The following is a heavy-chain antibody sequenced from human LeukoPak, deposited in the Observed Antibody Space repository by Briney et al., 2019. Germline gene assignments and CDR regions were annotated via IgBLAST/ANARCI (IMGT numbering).Heavy chain of an antibody. CDR3: AREAITIFGVVRTQTTYGPHRFDP. V-gene: IGHV1-69*05. J-gene: IGHJ5*02. CDR2: IIPIFGTA. D-gene: IGHD3-3*01. CDR1: GGTFSSYA. Sequence: ASVKVSCKASGGTFSSYAISWVRQAPGQGLEWMGGIIPIFGTANYAQKFRGRVTMTRDMSTSTVYMELSSLRSEDTAVYYCAREAITIFGVVRTQTTYGPHRFDPWGQGTLVTVSS.